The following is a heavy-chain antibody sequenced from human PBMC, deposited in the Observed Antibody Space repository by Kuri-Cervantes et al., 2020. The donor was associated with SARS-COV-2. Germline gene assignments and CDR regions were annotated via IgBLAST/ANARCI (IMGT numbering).Heavy chain of an antibody. CDR1: GYTFTSYG. Sequence: ASVKVSCKASGYTFTSYGISWVRQAPGQGLEWMGWISAYNGNTNYAQKFQGRVTITADKSTSTAYMELSSLRSEDTAVYYCASPQDYYYDSSGYYHFDYWGQGTLVTVSS. CDR3: ASPQDYYYDSSGYYHFDY. D-gene: IGHD3-22*01. CDR2: ISAYNGNT. V-gene: IGHV1-18*01. J-gene: IGHJ4*02.